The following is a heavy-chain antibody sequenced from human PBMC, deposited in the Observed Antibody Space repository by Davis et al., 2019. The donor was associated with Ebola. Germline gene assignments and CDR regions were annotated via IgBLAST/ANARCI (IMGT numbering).Heavy chain of an antibody. CDR3: ARELPDYKGAFDI. V-gene: IGHV3-7*01. CDR1: GFTFSSYW. J-gene: IGHJ3*02. CDR2: IKQDGSEK. D-gene: IGHD4-11*01. Sequence: PGGSLRLSCAASGFTFSSYWMSWVRQAPGKGLEWVANIKQDGSEKYYVDSVKGRFTISRDNAKNSLYLQMNSLRAEDTAVYYCARELPDYKGAFDIWGQGTMVTVSS.